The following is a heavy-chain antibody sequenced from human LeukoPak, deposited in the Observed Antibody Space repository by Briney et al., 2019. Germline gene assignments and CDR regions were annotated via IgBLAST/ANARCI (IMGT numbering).Heavy chain of an antibody. Sequence: SVKVSCKASGGTFSSYAISWVRQAPGQGLEWMGRIIPILGIANYAQKFQGRVTITADKSTSTAYMELSSLRSEDTAVYYCARAAVAGTSEDYWGQGTLVTVSS. CDR2: IIPILGIA. V-gene: IGHV1-69*04. CDR1: GGTFSSYA. J-gene: IGHJ4*02. CDR3: ARAAVAGTSEDY. D-gene: IGHD6-19*01.